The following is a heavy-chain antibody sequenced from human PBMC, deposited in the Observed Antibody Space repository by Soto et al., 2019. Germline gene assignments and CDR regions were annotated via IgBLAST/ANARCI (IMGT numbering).Heavy chain of an antibody. CDR2: IIPVLGAP. CDR1: GATFTSTA. CDR3: ASSAGLDHLLNYYGLNV. V-gene: IGHV1-69*01. Sequence: QVHLVQSSAEMKKPGSSVKVSCKASGATFTSTAFSWVRQAPGQGLEWMGGIIPVLGAPNYAQKFQARVTITADASTTTVHMELSSLRSDDTAVYYCASSAGLDHLLNYYGLNVWGQGTTVTVSS. J-gene: IGHJ6*02. D-gene: IGHD6-13*01.